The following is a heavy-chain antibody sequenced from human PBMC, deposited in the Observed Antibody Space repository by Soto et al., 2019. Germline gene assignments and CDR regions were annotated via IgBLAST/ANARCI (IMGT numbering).Heavy chain of an antibody. CDR1: GFTFSSYS. J-gene: IGHJ4*02. Sequence: GGSLRLSCAASGFTFSSYSMNWVRQAPGKGLEWVSSISSSSSYIYYADSVKGRFTISRDNAKNSLYLQMNSLRAEDTAVYYCAGATDDSSGYYYFDYWGQGTLVTVSS. CDR3: AGATDDSSGYYYFDY. D-gene: IGHD3-22*01. CDR2: ISSSSSYI. V-gene: IGHV3-21*01.